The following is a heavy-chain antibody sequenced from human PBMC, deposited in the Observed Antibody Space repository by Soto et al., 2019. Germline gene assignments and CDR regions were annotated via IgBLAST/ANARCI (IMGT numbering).Heavy chain of an antibody. CDR3: ARFRTYYDSSGFAFDI. CDR1: GYSFTSYW. V-gene: IGHV5-51*01. CDR2: IYPGDSDT. J-gene: IGHJ3*02. Sequence: LGESLKISCKGSGYSFTSYWIGWVRQMPGKGLEWMGIIYPGDSDTRYSPSFQGQVTISADKSISTAYLQWSSLKASDTAMYYCARFRTYYDSSGFAFDIWGQGTMVTISS. D-gene: IGHD3-22*01.